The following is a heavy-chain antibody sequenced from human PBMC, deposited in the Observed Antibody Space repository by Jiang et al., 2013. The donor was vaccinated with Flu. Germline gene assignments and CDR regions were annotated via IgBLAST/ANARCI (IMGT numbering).Heavy chain of an antibody. CDR3: AREGGDYYDSSGYSNFYYYYGMDV. CDR1: GDSVSSNSAA. Sequence: SQTLSLTCAISGDSVSSNSAAWNWIRQSPSRGLEWLGRTYYRSKWYNDYAVSVKSRITINPDTSKNQFSPQLNSVTPEDTAVYYCAREGGDYYDSSGYSNFYYYYGMDVWGQGTTVTVSS. CDR2: TYYRSKWYN. V-gene: IGHV6-1*01. J-gene: IGHJ6*02. D-gene: IGHD3-22*01.